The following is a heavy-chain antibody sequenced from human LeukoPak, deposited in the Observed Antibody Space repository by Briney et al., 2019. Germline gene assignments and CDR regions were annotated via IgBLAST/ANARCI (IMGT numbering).Heavy chain of an antibody. Sequence: SVKVSCKASGGTFSSYAISWVRQAPGRGLEWMGGIIPIFGTANYAQKFQGRVTITTDESTSTAYMELSSLRSEDTAVYYCALNYYGSGTFDYWGQGTLVTVSS. CDR1: GGTFSSYA. J-gene: IGHJ4*02. V-gene: IGHV1-69*05. CDR2: IIPIFGTA. CDR3: ALNYYGSGTFDY. D-gene: IGHD3-10*01.